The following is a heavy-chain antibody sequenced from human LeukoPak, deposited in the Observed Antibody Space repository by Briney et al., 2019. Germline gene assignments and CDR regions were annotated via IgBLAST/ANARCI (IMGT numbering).Heavy chain of an antibody. CDR2: IYYSGST. Sequence: SETLSLTCTVSGGSISSYYWSWIRQPPGKGLEWIGYIYYSGSTSYKPSLKSRVTISVDTSKNQFSLKLSSVTAADTAVYYCARVVQSDDGSGYFLPEYFQHWGQGTLVTVSS. V-gene: IGHV4-59*08. J-gene: IGHJ1*01. CDR3: ARVVQSDDGSGYFLPEYFQH. D-gene: IGHD3-22*01. CDR1: GGSISSYY.